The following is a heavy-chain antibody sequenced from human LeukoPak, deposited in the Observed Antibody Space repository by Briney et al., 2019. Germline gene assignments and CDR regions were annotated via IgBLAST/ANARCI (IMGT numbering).Heavy chain of an antibody. CDR1: GFTFNDYA. V-gene: IGHV3-9*01. Sequence: AGGSLRLSCAASGFTFNDYAMHWVRQAPGKGLEWVSGISWNSGSIGYADSVKGRFTISRDNANNLLYLQMNSLRAEDTAVYYCTRDPWTKYYYDYWGQGTLVTVSS. CDR2: ISWNSGSI. CDR3: TRDPWTKYYYDY. D-gene: IGHD3/OR15-3a*01. J-gene: IGHJ4*02.